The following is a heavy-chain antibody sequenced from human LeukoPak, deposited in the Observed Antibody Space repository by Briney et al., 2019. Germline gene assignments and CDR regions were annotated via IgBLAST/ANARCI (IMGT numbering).Heavy chain of an antibody. Sequence: SETLSLTCTVSGGSISSYYWSWIRQPAGKGLEWIGRIYTSGSTNYNPSLKSRVTMSVDTSKNQFSLKLSSVTAADTAVYYCARGKVPAAAGWFDPWGQGTLVTVSS. CDR1: GGSISSYY. CDR2: IYTSGST. V-gene: IGHV4-4*07. CDR3: ARGKVPAAAGWFDP. J-gene: IGHJ5*02. D-gene: IGHD2-2*01.